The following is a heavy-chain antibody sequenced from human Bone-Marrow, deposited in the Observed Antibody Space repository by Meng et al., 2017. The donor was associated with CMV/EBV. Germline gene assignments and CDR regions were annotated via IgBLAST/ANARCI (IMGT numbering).Heavy chain of an antibody. CDR1: GGFISSSSYY. V-gene: IGHV4-39*01. J-gene: IGHJ6*02. D-gene: IGHD5-18*01. Sequence: SETLSLTCTVSGGFISSSSYYWGWIRQPPGKGLEWIGSIYYSGSTYYNPSLKSRVTISVDTSKNQFSLKLSSVTAADTAVYYCARQGLSGGIQLWISYGMDVWGQGTTVTVSS. CDR3: ARQGLSGGIQLWISYGMDV. CDR2: IYYSGST.